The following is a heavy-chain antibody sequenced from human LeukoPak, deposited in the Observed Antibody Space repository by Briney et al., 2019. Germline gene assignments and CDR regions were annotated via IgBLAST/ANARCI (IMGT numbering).Heavy chain of an antibody. J-gene: IGHJ6*02. V-gene: IGHV3-15*01. CDR1: GFTFSNAW. CDR2: IKRKTDGGTT. D-gene: IGHD3-3*01. Sequence: PGGSLRLSCAASGFTFSNAWMSWVRQAPGKGLEWVGRIKRKTDGGTTDYAAPVKGRFTISRDDSKNTLYLQMNSLKTEDTAVYYCTTGHYGFWSGYHFYYYYGMDVWGQGTTVTVSS. CDR3: TTGHYGFWSGYHFYYYYGMDV.